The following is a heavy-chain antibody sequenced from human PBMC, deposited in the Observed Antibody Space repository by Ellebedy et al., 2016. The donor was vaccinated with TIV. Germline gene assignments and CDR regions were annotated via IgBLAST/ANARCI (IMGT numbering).Heavy chain of an antibody. D-gene: IGHD2-8*02. CDR2: VDGDNVNT. J-gene: IGHJ4*02. CDR3: ARDGWETGASKTFDY. CDR1: GYSLTELS. V-gene: IGHV1-3*01. Sequence: AASVKVSCKVSGYSLTELSMHWVRQAPGQRPEWMGWVDGDNVNTKYSQNLQGRVTITRDTSASTVYMELSSLKSENTAVYYCARDGWETGASKTFDYWGQGTLVTVSS.